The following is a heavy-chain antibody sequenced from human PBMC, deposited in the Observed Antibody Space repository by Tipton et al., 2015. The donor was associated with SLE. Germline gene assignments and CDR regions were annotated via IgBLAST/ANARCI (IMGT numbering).Heavy chain of an antibody. CDR3: ARSYFN. J-gene: IGHJ4*02. V-gene: IGHV3-7*01. CDR1: GFTFSSYW. D-gene: IGHD3-9*01. CDR2: IQQDGNEK. Sequence: SLRLSCAASGFTFSSYWMSWVRQTPDKGLEWVANIQQDGNEKYYVDSVKGRFTISRDNSKNLLYLQMNSLRAEDTALYYCARSYFNWGQGTLVTVSS.